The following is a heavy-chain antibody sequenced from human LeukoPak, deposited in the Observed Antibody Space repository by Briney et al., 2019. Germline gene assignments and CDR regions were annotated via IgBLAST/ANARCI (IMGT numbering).Heavy chain of an antibody. V-gene: IGHV3-21*01. J-gene: IGHJ6*02. CDR3: ARERWLQFRYYYGMDV. CDR1: GFTFSSYS. Sequence: PGGSLRLSCAASGFTFSSYSMNWVRQAPGKGLEWVSSISSSSSYIYYADSVKGRFTISRDNAKNSLYLQMNSLRAEDTAVYYCARERWLQFRYYYGMDVWGQGTTVTVSS. D-gene: IGHD5-24*01. CDR2: ISSSSSYI.